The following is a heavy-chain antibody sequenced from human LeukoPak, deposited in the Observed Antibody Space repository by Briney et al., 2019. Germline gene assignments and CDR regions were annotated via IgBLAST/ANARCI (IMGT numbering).Heavy chain of an antibody. D-gene: IGHD2-2*01. Sequence: PGRSLRLSCAASGFTFSSYGVPWVRQAPGKGLEWVAVIWYDGSNKYYADSVKGRFTISRDNSKNTLYLQMNSLRAEDTAVYYCARDVPQTYYYYYGMDVWGQGTTVTVSS. CDR1: GFTFSSYG. CDR2: IWYDGSNK. V-gene: IGHV3-33*01. CDR3: ARDVPQTYYYYYGMDV. J-gene: IGHJ6*02.